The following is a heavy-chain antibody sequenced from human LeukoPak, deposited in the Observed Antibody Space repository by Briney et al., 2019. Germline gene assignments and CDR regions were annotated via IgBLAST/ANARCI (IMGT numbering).Heavy chain of an antibody. D-gene: IGHD4-23*01. V-gene: IGHV3-74*01. Sequence: GGSLRLSCAASGFTFSSYWMHWVRQAPGKGLVWVSRINSDERSITYAGSVKGRFTISRDNAKNTLYLQMNSLRAEDTAVYYCARGIYGGNPADYWGQGTLVTVSS. CDR2: INSDERSI. CDR1: GFTFSSYW. CDR3: ARGIYGGNPADY. J-gene: IGHJ4*02.